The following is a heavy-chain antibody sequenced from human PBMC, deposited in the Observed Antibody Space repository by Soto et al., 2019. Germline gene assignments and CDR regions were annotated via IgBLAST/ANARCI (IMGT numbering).Heavy chain of an antibody. CDR1: GFTFSSYS. CDR3: ATLHDYRIDPLDC. CDR2: ISSSSSTI. Sequence: EVQLVESGGGLVQPGGSLRLSCAASGFTFSSYSMNWVRQAPGKGLEWVSYISSSSSTIYYADSVKGRFTISRDNAKNSLYLQMNSLRAEDTAVYYCATLHDYRIDPLDCWGQGTLGTVSS. J-gene: IGHJ4*02. V-gene: IGHV3-48*01. D-gene: IGHD4-17*01.